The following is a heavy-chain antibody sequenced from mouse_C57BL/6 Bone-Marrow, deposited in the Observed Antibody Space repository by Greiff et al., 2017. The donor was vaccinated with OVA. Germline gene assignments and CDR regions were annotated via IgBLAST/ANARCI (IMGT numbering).Heavy chain of an antibody. D-gene: IGHD1-1*01. J-gene: IGHJ2*01. CDR2: IDPSDSET. Sequence: QVQLQQPGAELVRPGSSVKLSCKASGYTFTSYWMHWVKQRPIQGLEWIGNIDPSDSETHYNQKFKDKATLTVDKSSSTAYMQLISLTSYDSAVYYCARLNYYPRGDYWGQGTTLTVSS. V-gene: IGHV1-52*01. CDR3: ARLNYYPRGDY. CDR1: GYTFTSYW.